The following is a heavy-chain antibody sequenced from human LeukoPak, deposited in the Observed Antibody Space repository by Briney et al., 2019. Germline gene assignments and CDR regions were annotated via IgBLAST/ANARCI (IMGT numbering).Heavy chain of an antibody. Sequence: GGSLRLSCAASGFTFSSYAMSWVRQAPGKGLEWVSAISGSGGSTYCADSVKGRFTISRDNSKNTLYLQMNSLRAEDTAVYYCARRFTYYYDSSGYYPSAFDIWGQGTMVAVSS. D-gene: IGHD3-22*01. J-gene: IGHJ3*02. CDR3: ARRFTYYYDSSGYYPSAFDI. V-gene: IGHV3-23*01. CDR1: GFTFSSYA. CDR2: ISGSGGST.